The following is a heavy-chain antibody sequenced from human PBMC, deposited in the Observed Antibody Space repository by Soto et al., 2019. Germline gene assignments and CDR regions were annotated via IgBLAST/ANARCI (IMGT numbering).Heavy chain of an antibody. Sequence: GESLKISCKGSEYRLNSYGIGWMRQMPGKDLEWIGMNYPGDSDTTSSPSFEVQVTMSVDKSISTAYLHGSSLKASDSATYYCARQGGSGAYVYFAMDVWGQGTTVTVSS. V-gene: IGHV5-51*01. D-gene: IGHD2-15*01. CDR3: ARQGGSGAYVYFAMDV. CDR2: NYPGDSDT. J-gene: IGHJ6*02. CDR1: EYRLNSYG.